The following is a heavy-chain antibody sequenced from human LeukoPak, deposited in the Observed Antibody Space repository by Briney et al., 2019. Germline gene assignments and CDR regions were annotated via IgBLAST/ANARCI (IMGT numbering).Heavy chain of an antibody. CDR3: AREFSYYYRYMDV. CDR2: IKQDGSEK. Sequence: PGGSLRLSCAASGFTFSSYWMSWVRQAPGKGLEWVANIKQDGSEKYYVDSVKGRFTISRDNAKNSLYLQMNSLRADDTAVYYCAREFSYYYRYMDVWGKGTTVTVSS. J-gene: IGHJ6*03. CDR1: GFTFSSYW. V-gene: IGHV3-7*01.